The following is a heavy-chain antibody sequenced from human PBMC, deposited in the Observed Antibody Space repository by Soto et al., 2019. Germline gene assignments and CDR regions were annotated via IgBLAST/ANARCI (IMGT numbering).Heavy chain of an antibody. CDR2: INSDGTTT. CDR1: GFTFSNYW. Sequence: EVQLVESGGGLVQPGGSLRLSCAASGFTFSNYWIHWVRQAPGKGLVWVSRINSDGTTTNYADSVKGRFTISRDNARNTVYLQMNSLRAEDTAVYYCANSARGIYGDYDWGQGTLVTVSS. D-gene: IGHD4-17*01. J-gene: IGHJ4*02. CDR3: ANSARGIYGDYD. V-gene: IGHV3-74*02.